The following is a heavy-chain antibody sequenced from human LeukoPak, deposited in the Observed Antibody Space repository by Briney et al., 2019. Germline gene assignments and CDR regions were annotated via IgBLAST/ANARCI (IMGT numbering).Heavy chain of an antibody. V-gene: IGHV3-33*01. J-gene: IGHJ4*02. D-gene: IGHD2-8*01. CDR3: ARAVATPVMVDY. Sequence: PGGSLRLSCATSGFTFSTYGIHWVRQAPGKGLEWVAVIWPDGSNKYYADSVKGRFTISRDNSKSTLYLQMNSLRAEDTAVYYCARAVATPVMVDYWGQGTLVTVSS. CDR2: IWPDGSNK. CDR1: GFTFSTYG.